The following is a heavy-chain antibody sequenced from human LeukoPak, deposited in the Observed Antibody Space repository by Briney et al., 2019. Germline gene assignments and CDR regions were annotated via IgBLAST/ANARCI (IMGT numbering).Heavy chain of an antibody. CDR2: INHSGST. Sequence: ASETLSLTCAVYGGSFSGYYWSWIRQPPGKGLEWIGEINHSGSTNYNPSLKSRVTISVDTSKNQFSLKLSSVTAADTAVYHCARGRYYYGSGSFFDYWGQGTLVTVSS. D-gene: IGHD3-10*01. J-gene: IGHJ4*02. V-gene: IGHV4-34*01. CDR3: ARGRYYYGSGSFFDY. CDR1: GGSFSGYY.